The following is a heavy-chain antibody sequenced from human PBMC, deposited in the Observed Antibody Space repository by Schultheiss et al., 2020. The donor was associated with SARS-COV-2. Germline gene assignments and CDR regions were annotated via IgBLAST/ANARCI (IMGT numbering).Heavy chain of an antibody. CDR2: ISGSGGST. CDR1: GFTVSSNY. Sequence: GGSLRLSCAASGFTVSSNYMSWVRQAPGKGLEWVSAISGSGGSTYYADSVKGRFTISRDNYENTLYLQMNSLRGEDTAVYYCARQQMAAAFDYWGQGSLVTVSS. V-gene: IGHV3-66*04. CDR3: ARQQMAAAFDY. D-gene: IGHD6-13*01. J-gene: IGHJ4*02.